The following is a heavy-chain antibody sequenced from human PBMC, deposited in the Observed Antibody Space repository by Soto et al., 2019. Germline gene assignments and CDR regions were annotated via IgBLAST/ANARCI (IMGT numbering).Heavy chain of an antibody. D-gene: IGHD4-17*01. V-gene: IGHV3-33*01. Sequence: GGSLRLSCAASGFTFSSYGMHWVRQAPGKGLEWVAVIWYDGSNKYYADSVKGRFTISRDNSKNTLYLQMNSLRAEDTAVYYCARGPYGDYSYYVDYWGQGTLVTDSS. CDR2: IWYDGSNK. CDR3: ARGPYGDYSYYVDY. CDR1: GFTFSSYG. J-gene: IGHJ4*02.